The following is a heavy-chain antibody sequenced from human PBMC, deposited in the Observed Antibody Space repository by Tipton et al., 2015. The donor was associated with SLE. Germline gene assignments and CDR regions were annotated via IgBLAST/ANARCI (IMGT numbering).Heavy chain of an antibody. V-gene: IGHV1-18*01. J-gene: IGHJ6*02. CDR2: ISAYNGNT. CDR1: GYTFTSYD. Sequence: QSGPEVKEPGASVKVSCKASGYTFTSYDINWVRQATGQGLEWMGWISAYNGNTNYAQKFQGRVTMTTDTSTSTAYMELRSLRSDDTAVYYCARARVLMVGGGMDVWGQGTTVTVSS. CDR3: ARARVLMVGGGMDV. D-gene: IGHD2-8*01.